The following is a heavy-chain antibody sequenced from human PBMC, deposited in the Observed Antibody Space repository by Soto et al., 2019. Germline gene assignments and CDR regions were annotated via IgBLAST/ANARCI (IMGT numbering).Heavy chain of an antibody. D-gene: IGHD4-4*01. Sequence: SVKVTCKASGYTFTSYYMHWVRQAPGQGLEWMGIINPSGGSTSYAQKYQGRVTMTRDTSTSTVYMELSSLRSEDTAVYYCARHDYKANPDYWGQGTLVTVSS. V-gene: IGHV1-46*01. J-gene: IGHJ4*02. CDR2: INPSGGST. CDR3: ARHDYKANPDY. CDR1: GYTFTSYY.